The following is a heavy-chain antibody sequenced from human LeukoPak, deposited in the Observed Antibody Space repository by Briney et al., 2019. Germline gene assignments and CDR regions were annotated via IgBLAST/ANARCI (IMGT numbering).Heavy chain of an antibody. CDR2: IIPIIGTA. V-gene: IGHV1-69*01. Sequence: SVKVSCKASGGTFSSYAISWVRQAPGQGLEWMGGIIPIIGTANYAQKSQGRVTITADESTSTAYMELRSLRSEDTAVDYCARDSLRTAVAMAGGNWFDPWGQGTLVTVSP. D-gene: IGHD6-19*01. CDR3: ARDSLRTAVAMAGGNWFDP. J-gene: IGHJ5*02. CDR1: GGTFSSYA.